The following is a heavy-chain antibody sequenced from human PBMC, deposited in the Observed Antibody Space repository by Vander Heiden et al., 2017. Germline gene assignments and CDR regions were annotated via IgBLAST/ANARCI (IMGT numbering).Heavy chain of an antibody. CDR1: GFPFSSYA. J-gene: IGHJ4*02. V-gene: IGHV3-30-3*01. D-gene: IGHD3-10*01. CDR3: ARARITMVRGVTIFDY. Sequence: QVQLVESGGGVVQPGRSLRPSCAASGFPFSSYAIHWVRQAPGKGLAWVAVISYDGSNKYYADSVKGRFTISRDNSKNTLYLQMNSLRAEDTAVYYCARARITMVRGVTIFDYWGQGTLVTVSS. CDR2: ISYDGSNK.